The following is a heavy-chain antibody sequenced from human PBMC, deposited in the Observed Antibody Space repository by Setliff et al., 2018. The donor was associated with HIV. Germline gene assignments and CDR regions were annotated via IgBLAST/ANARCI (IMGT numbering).Heavy chain of an antibody. D-gene: IGHD2-15*01. V-gene: IGHV1-2*02. CDR2: INPHTGVT. CDR1: GYIFIRYY. Sequence: ASVKVSCKTSGYIFIRYYIFWVRQAPGQGLEWMGNINPHTGVTKYAEKFQGRVTMTRDTSINTIYMELSRLRSDDTAVYYCARDRGPYCSGSICHPPHSSYMDVWGKGTTVTVSS. J-gene: IGHJ6*03. CDR3: ARDRGPYCSGSICHPPHSSYMDV.